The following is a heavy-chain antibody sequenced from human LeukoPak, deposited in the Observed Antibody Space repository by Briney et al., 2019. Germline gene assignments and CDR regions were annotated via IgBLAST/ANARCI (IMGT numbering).Heavy chain of an antibody. J-gene: IGHJ4*02. Sequence: SETLSLTCTVSGGSISSSSYYWGWIRQPPGKGLEWIGSIYYSGSTYYNPSLKSRVTISVDTSKYQFSLKLSSVTAADTAVYYCARHRTIFGVVIDYFDYWGQGTLVTVSS. CDR3: ARHRTIFGVVIDYFDY. D-gene: IGHD3-3*01. CDR2: IYYSGST. V-gene: IGHV4-39*01. CDR1: GGSISSSSYY.